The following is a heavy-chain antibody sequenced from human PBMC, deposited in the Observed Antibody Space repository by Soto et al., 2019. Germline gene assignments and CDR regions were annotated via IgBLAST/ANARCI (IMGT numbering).Heavy chain of an antibody. D-gene: IGHD3-3*01. CDR2: ISYDGSNK. CDR1: GFTFSSYG. V-gene: IGHV3-30*18. CDR3: AKDFALPDAFDI. J-gene: IGHJ3*02. Sequence: GGSLRLSCPASGFTFSSYGMHWVRQAPGKGLEWVAVISYDGSNKYYADSVKGRFTISRDNSKNTLYLQMNSLRAEDTAVYYCAKDFALPDAFDIWGEGTMGTVSS.